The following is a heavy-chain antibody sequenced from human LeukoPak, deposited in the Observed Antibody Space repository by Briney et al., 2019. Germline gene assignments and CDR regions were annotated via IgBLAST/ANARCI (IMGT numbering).Heavy chain of an antibody. Sequence: SETLSLTCTVSGGSIRSSSYYWGWIRQPPGKGLEWIGSVYSSGRTYYNPSLTSRVTVSADTSKNQFSLKLSSVTAADTAVYYCARVGYSGYGFAFDIWGQGTMVTVSS. CDR3: ARVGYSGYGFAFDI. CDR1: GGSIRSSSYY. D-gene: IGHD5-12*01. CDR2: VYSSGRT. J-gene: IGHJ3*02. V-gene: IGHV4-39*07.